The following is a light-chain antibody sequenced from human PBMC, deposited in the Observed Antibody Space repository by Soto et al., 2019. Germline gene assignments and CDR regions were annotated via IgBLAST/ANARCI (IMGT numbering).Light chain of an antibody. CDR2: DTS. CDR1: QSVSSF. V-gene: IGKV3-11*01. J-gene: IGKJ3*01. CDR3: QLRICWTVFT. Sequence: EVVLTQSPATLSLSPGERATLSCRASQSVSSFLAWYQQKPGQAPRLLIYDTSNRATGIPARFSGSGSGTDFSLTITSLGSGDFAVYFCQLRICWTVFTLVPGTKVVI.